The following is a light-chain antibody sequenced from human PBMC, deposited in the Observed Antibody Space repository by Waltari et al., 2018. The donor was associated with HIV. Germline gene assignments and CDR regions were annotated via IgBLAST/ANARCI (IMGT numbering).Light chain of an antibody. CDR1: QSISSW. CDR3: QQYNSKRT. CDR2: KAS. V-gene: IGKV1-5*03. J-gene: IGKJ1*01. Sequence: DIQMTQSPSTLSASVGDRVTITSRASQSISSWLAWYQQKPGKAPKLLIYKASSLESGVPTRFSGSGSETEFTRTISSLQPDDFATYYCQQYNSKRTFGRGTKVEIK.